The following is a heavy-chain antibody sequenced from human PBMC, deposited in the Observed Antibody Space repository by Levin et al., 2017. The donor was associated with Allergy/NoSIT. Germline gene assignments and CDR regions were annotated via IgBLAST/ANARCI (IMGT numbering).Heavy chain of an antibody. Sequence: GESLKISCAASGFTFSHFGMHWVRQAPGKGLEWVALISSEGSNKYYADSVKGRLTISRDNSKNTLYLQMSSLGAEDTAVYHCAKAIWGGWGRLDYWGQGTLVTVSS. V-gene: IGHV3-30*18. CDR1: GFTFSHFG. D-gene: IGHD2-2*02. J-gene: IGHJ4*02. CDR3: AKAIWGGWGRLDY. CDR2: ISSEGSNK.